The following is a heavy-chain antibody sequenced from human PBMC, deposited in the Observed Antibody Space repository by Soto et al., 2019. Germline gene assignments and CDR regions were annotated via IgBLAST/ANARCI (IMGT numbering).Heavy chain of an antibody. J-gene: IGHJ3*02. CDR3: ARDLDRGYSGYDSGIGAFDI. Sequence: QVQLVQSGAEVKKPGSSVKVSCKASGGTFSRYAISWVRQAPGQGLEWMGGIIPIFGTANYAQKFQGRVTITADESTSTAYMELSSLRSEDTAVYYCARDLDRGYSGYDSGIGAFDIWGQGTMVTVSS. D-gene: IGHD5-12*01. CDR2: IIPIFGTA. CDR1: GGTFSRYA. V-gene: IGHV1-69*01.